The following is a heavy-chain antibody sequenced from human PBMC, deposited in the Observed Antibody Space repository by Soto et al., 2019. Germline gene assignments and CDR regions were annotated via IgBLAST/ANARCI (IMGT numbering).Heavy chain of an antibody. CDR1: GYTFTSYG. Sequence: QVQLVQSGAEVKKPGASVKVSCKASGYTFTSYGISWVRQAPGQGLEWMGWISAYNGNTNYAQKLQGRVTMTTDTTTSTAYMELRSLRSDDTAVYYCARDRRTPVYYYYYGMDVWGQGTTVTVSS. J-gene: IGHJ6*02. V-gene: IGHV1-18*01. CDR2: ISAYNGNT. D-gene: IGHD2-15*01. CDR3: ARDRRTPVYYYYYGMDV.